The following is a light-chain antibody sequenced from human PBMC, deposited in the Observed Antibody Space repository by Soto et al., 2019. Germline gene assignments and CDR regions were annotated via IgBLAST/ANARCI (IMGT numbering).Light chain of an antibody. CDR2: AVS. CDR1: SSPVGGYHY. V-gene: IGLV2-11*01. J-gene: IGLJ1*01. Sequence: QSALTQPRSVSGSPGQSVTISCTGTSSPVGGYHYVSWYQQFPGKAPKLMIYAVSQRPSGVPDRFSGSESGNTASLTISGLQADDDADYYCCSYAGRYTYVFGSGTKVTVL. CDR3: CSYAGRYTYV.